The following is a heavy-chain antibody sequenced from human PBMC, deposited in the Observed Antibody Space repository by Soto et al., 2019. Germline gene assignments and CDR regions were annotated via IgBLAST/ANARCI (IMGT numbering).Heavy chain of an antibody. V-gene: IGHV5-51*01. J-gene: IGHJ6*02. CDR3: AIRFSYFAYGDMYA. CDR2: IYLGDSDT. Sequence: GESLKIACEGSGSGFTRSWIAWVRQMPGKGLEWIGIIYLGDSDTRYSPSFQGQVTISADQSISTAYLQWSSLKASDTAIYYCAIRFSYFAYGDMYAWAQETTLPISS. CDR1: GSGFTRSW. D-gene: IGHD3-10*01.